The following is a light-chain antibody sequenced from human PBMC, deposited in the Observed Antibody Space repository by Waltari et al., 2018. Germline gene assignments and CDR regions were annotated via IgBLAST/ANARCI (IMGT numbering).Light chain of an antibody. V-gene: IGLV1-51*01. CDR2: DNN. CDR1: SSNIGNNY. CDR3: ATWDSSLSGGV. J-gene: IGLJ2*01. Sequence: HSVLTQPPSVSAAPGQDVTIFCSGSSSNIGNNYVSWYQQVPGTAPKLLIFDNNVRPAGIPVRFSGSKSGTSATLDITGLQTGDEAHYYCATWDSSLSGGVFGGGTKVTVL.